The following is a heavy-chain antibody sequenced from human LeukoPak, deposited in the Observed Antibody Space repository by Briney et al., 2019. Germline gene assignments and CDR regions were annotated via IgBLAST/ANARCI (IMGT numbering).Heavy chain of an antibody. J-gene: IGHJ5*02. CDR2: IYYSGST. V-gene: IGHV4-39*07. Sequence: PSETLSLTCTVSGGSISSSSYYWGWIRQPPGKGLEWIGSIYYSGSTYYNPSLKSRVTISVDTSKNQFSLKLSSVTAADTAVYYCARPRIPTGSGSYYKVNWFDPWGQGTLVTVSS. CDR1: GGSISSSSYY. D-gene: IGHD3-10*01. CDR3: ARPRIPTGSGSYYKVNWFDP.